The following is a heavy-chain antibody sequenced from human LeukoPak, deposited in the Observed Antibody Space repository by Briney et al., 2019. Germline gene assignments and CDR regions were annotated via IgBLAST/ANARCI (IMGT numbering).Heavy chain of an antibody. J-gene: IGHJ4*02. CDR1: GFTFNSYG. D-gene: IGHD3-22*01. Sequence: GSLRLSCAASGFTFNSYGMHWVRQAPGKGLEWVAVIWYDGSNKYYADSVKGRFTISRDNSKNTLYLQMNSLRAEDTAVYYCARDGSYYDSGGYDYWGQGTLVTVSS. CDR3: ARDGSYYDSGGYDY. CDR2: IWYDGSNK. V-gene: IGHV3-33*01.